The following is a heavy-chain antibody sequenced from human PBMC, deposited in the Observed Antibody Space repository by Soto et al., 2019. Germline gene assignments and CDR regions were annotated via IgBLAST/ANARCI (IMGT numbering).Heavy chain of an antibody. J-gene: IGHJ6*02. V-gene: IGHV4-4*07. CDR1: GGSISSYY. CDR2: IYTSGST. D-gene: IGHD3-3*01. CDR3: AREKGVKGRITIFGVVITPEEYYGMDG. Sequence: PSETLALTCTVSGGSISSYYWSWIRQPAGKGLEWFGRIYTSGSTNYNPSLKSRVTMSVDTSKNQSSLKLSSVTAADTAVYYCAREKGVKGRITIFGVVITPEEYYGMDGWGQGTTVTVYS.